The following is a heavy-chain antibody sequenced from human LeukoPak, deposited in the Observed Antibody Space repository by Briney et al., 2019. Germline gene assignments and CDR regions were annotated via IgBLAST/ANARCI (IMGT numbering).Heavy chain of an antibody. CDR1: GGSISSYY. Sequence: KPSETLSLTCTVSGGSISSYYWSWIRQPAGKGLEWIGRIYTSGSTNYNPSLKSRVTMSVDTSKNQFSLKLSSVTAADTAVYYCARDRELGYCSSTSCYHWFDPWGQGTLVTVSS. D-gene: IGHD2-2*01. CDR2: IYTSGST. V-gene: IGHV4-4*07. J-gene: IGHJ5*02. CDR3: ARDRELGYCSSTSCYHWFDP.